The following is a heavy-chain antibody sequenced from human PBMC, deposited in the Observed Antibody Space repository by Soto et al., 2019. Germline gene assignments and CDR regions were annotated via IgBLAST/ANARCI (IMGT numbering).Heavy chain of an antibody. CDR2: ISATGGST. CDR3: TRDSNTVDVGPRPIGYFDL. V-gene: IGHV3-23*01. D-gene: IGHD5-12*01. J-gene: IGHJ2*01. CDR1: GFSFSTYA. Sequence: EVQLLESGGGLVQPGGSLRLSCAASGFSFSTYAMAWVRQAPGKGLDWVSLISATGGSTYYADSVKGRFTISRDNSKNILHLQLNSLRAEDTALYYCTRDSNTVDVGPRPIGYFDLWGRGTLVTVSA.